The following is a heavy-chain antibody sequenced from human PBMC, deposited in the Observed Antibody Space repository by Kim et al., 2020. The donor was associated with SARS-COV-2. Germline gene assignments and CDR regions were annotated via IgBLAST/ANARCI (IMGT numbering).Heavy chain of an antibody. J-gene: IGHJ5*02. D-gene: IGHD5-12*01. CDR1: GFTFSDYY. CDR3: ASNSGPEMATIGGGWFDP. Sequence: GGSLRLSCAASGFTFSDYYMSWIRQAPGKGLEWVSYISSSSSYTNYADSVKGRFTISRDNAKNSLYLQMNSLRAEDTAVYYCASNSGPEMATIGGGWFDPWGQGTLVTVSS. CDR2: ISSSSSYT. V-gene: IGHV3-11*06.